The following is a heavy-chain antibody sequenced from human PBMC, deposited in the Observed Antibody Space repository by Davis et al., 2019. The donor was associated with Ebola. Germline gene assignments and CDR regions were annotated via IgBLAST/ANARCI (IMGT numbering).Heavy chain of an antibody. D-gene: IGHD2-2*01. Sequence: MPSETLSLTCTVSGGSISSGGYYWSWIRQHPGKGLEWIGYIYYSGSTYYNPSLKSRVTISVDTSKNQFSLKLSSVTAADTAVYYCARGALVPKKAAFDYWGQGTLVTVSS. J-gene: IGHJ4*02. CDR3: ARGALVPKKAAFDY. V-gene: IGHV4-31*03. CDR1: GGSISSGGYY. CDR2: IYYSGST.